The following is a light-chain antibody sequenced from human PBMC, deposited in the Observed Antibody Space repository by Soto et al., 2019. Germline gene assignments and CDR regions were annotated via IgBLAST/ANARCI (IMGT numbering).Light chain of an antibody. J-gene: IGKJ2*01. CDR1: QDISNV. CDR2: DAS. CDR3: QQRASWPPFT. V-gene: IGKV3-11*01. Sequence: EIVLAQSPATLSLSPGERATLSCRASQDISNVLAWYQQRPGQAPRLLIYDASNRATGIPARFSGSGSGTDVTLTIVGLEPEDFAIYYCQQRASWPPFTFGQGTKLEV.